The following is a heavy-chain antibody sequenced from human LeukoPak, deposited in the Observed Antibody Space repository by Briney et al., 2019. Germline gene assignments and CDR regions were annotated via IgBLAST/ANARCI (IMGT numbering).Heavy chain of an antibody. D-gene: IGHD3-10*01. CDR2: FDPEDGET. V-gene: IGHV1-24*01. Sequence: GASVKVSCKVSGYTLTELSMHWVRQAPGKGLEWMGGFDPEDGETIYAQKFQGRVTMTRDTSTSTVYMELSSLRSEDTTVYYCARDSPRVYYGSGSYYNALGYWGQGTLVTVSS. CDR1: GYTLTELS. J-gene: IGHJ4*02. CDR3: ARDSPRVYYGSGSYYNALGY.